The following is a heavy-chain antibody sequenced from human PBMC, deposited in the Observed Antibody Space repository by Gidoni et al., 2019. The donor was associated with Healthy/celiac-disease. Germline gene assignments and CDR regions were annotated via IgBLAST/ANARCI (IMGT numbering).Heavy chain of an antibody. J-gene: IGHJ4*02. CDR1: GFTFSSYS. CDR2: ISSSSSTI. Sequence: EVQLVESGGGLVQPGGSLRLPCAASGFTFSSYSMNWVRQAPGKGLEWVSYISSSSSTIYYADSVKGRFTISRDNAKNSLYLQMNSLRAEDTAVYYCARAPEYYGSRNDYWGQGTLVTVSS. V-gene: IGHV3-48*01. CDR3: ARAPEYYGSRNDY. D-gene: IGHD3-10*01.